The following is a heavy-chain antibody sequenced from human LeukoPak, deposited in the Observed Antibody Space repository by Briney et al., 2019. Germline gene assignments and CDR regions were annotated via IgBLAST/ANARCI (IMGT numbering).Heavy chain of an antibody. CDR1: GGSFSGYY. D-gene: IGHD1-26*01. J-gene: IGHJ4*02. CDR3: ARGSHGVGPDY. V-gene: IGHV4-34*01. Sequence: PSETLSLTCAVYGGSFSGYYWSWIRQPPGKGLEWIGEINHSGSTNYNPSLKGRVTISVDTSRNQFSLNLNSVTAVDTAMYSCARGSHGVGPDYWGQGTLVTVSS. CDR2: INHSGST.